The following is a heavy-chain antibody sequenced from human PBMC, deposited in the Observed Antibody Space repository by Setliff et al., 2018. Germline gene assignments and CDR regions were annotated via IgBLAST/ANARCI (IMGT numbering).Heavy chain of an antibody. CDR2: VIPVFRTA. CDR3: ARDTRDKFDTSGYYLSFDS. Sequence: SVKVSCKSSGYIFAGYYIHWLRQAPGQGLEWMGRVIPVFRTANYAQKFQGRVTISADESTRTAYMELSSLRFEDTALYYCARDTRDKFDTSGYYLSFDSWGQGTLVTVSS. V-gene: IGHV1-69*13. J-gene: IGHJ4*02. CDR1: GYIFAGYY. D-gene: IGHD3-22*01.